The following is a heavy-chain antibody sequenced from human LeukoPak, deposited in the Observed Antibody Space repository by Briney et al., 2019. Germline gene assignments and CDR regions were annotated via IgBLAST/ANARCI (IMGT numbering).Heavy chain of an antibody. CDR2: IYYSGST. J-gene: IGHJ6*03. CDR3: ARHVDGSYSSSWLRSGIYYYYMDV. Sequence: SETLSLTCTVSGGSISSSSYYWGWIRQPPGKGLEWIGSIYYSGSTYYNPSLKSRVTISVDTSKNQFSLKLSSVTAADTAVYYCARHVDGSYSSSWLRSGIYYYYMDVWGKGTTVTISS. CDR1: GGSISSSSYY. D-gene: IGHD6-13*01. V-gene: IGHV4-39*01.